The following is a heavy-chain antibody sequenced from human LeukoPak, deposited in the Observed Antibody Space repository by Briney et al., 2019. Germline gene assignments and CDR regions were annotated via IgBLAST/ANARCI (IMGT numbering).Heavy chain of an antibody. V-gene: IGHV4-30-4*02. CDR3: ARGGFQFWPQD. CDR2: IYYSGST. Sequence: PSETLSLTCTVSGGSISSGDYYWSWIRQPPGKSLEWIGYIYYSGSTYYNPSLKSRVTISVDTSKNQFSLKLSSVTAADTAVYYCARGGFQFWPQDWGQGTLVTVSS. J-gene: IGHJ4*02. CDR1: GGSISSGDYY. D-gene: IGHD1-26*01.